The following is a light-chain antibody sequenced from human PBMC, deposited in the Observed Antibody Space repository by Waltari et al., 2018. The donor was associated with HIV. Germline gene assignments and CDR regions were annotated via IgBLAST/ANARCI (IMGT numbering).Light chain of an antibody. CDR2: ENY. Sequence: QSLLTQPPSVSAAPGQRVTISCSGRSSTFGNRPVSWYQQFPGAAPKRRIYENYQRPSDIPDRCSGSKSGSSATLDITGLQAEDEADYYCGAWDDSLRAGIFGGGTKLSVL. CDR3: GAWDDSLRAGI. CDR1: SSTFGNRP. J-gene: IGLJ2*01. V-gene: IGLV1-51*02.